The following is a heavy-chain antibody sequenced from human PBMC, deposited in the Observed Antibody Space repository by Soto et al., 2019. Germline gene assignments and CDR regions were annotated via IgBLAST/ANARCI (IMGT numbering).Heavy chain of an antibody. Sequence: VGSLRLSCAASGFTFSGSAMHWVRQASGKGLEWVGRIRSKANSYATVYAASVKGRFTISRDDSKNTAYLQMNSLKTEDTAVYYCTTALFDWFDPWGQGTLVTVSS. CDR3: TTALFDWFDP. J-gene: IGHJ5*02. D-gene: IGHD2-21*01. CDR2: IRSKANSYAT. CDR1: GFTFSGSA. V-gene: IGHV3-73*01.